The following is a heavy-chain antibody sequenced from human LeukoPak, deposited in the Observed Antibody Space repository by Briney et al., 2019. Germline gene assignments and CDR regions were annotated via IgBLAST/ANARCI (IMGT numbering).Heavy chain of an antibody. CDR2: ISVSATT. CDR3: ALSGGSDWYGLEC. J-gene: IGHJ4*02. Sequence: PGGSLRLSCAASGFTFSSYAMSWVRQAPGEGLEWIPAISVSATTYYADSVKGRFTISRDNSKNTLYLQMNSLRAEDTALYYCALSGGSDWYGLECWGQGTLVTVSS. V-gene: IGHV3-23*01. D-gene: IGHD6-13*01. CDR1: GFTFSSYA.